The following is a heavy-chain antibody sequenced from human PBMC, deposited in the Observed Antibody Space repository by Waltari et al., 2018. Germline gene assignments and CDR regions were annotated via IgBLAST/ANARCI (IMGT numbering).Heavy chain of an antibody. Sequence: QVQLQQWGAGLLKPSETLSLTCAVYGGSFSGYYWSWIRQPPGKGLEWIGYIYYSGSTNYNPSLKSRVTISVDTSKNQFSLKLSSVTAADTAVYYCARVDPGLYYMDVWGKGTTVTVSS. D-gene: IGHD3-9*01. J-gene: IGHJ6*03. CDR2: IYYSGST. V-gene: IGHV4-34*11. CDR3: ARVDPGLYYMDV. CDR1: GGSFSGYY.